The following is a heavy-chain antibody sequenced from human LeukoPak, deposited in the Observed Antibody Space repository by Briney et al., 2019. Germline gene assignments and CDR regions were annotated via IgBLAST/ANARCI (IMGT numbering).Heavy chain of an antibody. CDR3: ANAKLYGNFDH. CDR2: INPNTGGT. V-gene: IGHV1-2*02. CDR1: GYSFTGYY. D-gene: IGHD2-8*01. J-gene: IGHJ4*02. Sequence: ASVKVSCKASGYSFTGYYMHWVRQAPGQGLEWMGWINPNTGGTNYAQKFQGRVTMTRDTSISTAYMELSSLRSDDMAVYYCANAKLYGNFDHCGQGTLVTVSS.